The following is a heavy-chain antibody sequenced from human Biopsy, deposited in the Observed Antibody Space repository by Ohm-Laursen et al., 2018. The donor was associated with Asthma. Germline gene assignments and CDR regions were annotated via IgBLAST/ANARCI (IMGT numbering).Heavy chain of an antibody. V-gene: IGHV3-21*01. CDR1: GFVFSQCG. CDR3: ARDGPELPTELDY. CDR2: ITGSGGFT. Sequence: SLRLSCAASGFVFSQCGMHWVRQAPGKGLEWVSSITGSGGFTYYADSVKGRFTISRDNAKNSLYLQMNSLRAEDTAVYYCARDGPELPTELDYWGPGTLVTVSS. J-gene: IGHJ4*02. D-gene: IGHD1-14*01.